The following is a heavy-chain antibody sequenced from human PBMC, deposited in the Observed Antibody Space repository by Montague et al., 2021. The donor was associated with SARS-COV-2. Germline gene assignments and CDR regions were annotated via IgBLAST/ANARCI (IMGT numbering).Heavy chain of an antibody. CDR2: IYYSGTT. J-gene: IGHJ3*02. D-gene: IGHD3-16*01. CDR1: GGSITRNYY. CDR3: ARGDGLGPYTGYAFDI. Sequence: SETLSLTCTVSGGSITRNYYWGWVRQPPGKGLEWVCNIYYSGTTFINPSLESRVTISVDASKNQFSLQLDSVTPEDTAVYYCARGDGLGPYTGYAFDIWGQGTLVTVSS. V-gene: IGHV4-39*01.